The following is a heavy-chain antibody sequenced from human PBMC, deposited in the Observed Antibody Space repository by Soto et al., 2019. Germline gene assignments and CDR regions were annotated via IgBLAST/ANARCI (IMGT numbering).Heavy chain of an antibody. Sequence: QVQLQESGPGLVKPSETLSLTCTVSGGSVSSGSYYWSWIRQPPGKGLEWIGYNYYSGSTNYNPYLKSRVTISVDTSKNQFSLKLSSVTAADTAVYYCAREYCGGDCSFDYWGQGTLVTVSS. CDR3: AREYCGGDCSFDY. D-gene: IGHD2-21*02. V-gene: IGHV4-61*01. CDR2: NYYSGST. J-gene: IGHJ4*02. CDR1: GGSVSSGSYY.